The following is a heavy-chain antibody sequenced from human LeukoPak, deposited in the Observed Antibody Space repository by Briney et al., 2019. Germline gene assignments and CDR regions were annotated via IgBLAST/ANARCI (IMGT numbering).Heavy chain of an antibody. V-gene: IGHV3-23*01. J-gene: IGHJ4*02. Sequence: PGGSLRLSCAASDFTFSSYAMSWVRQAPGKGLEWVSTISGSATNTYYADSVKGRYTISRDNSKNTLYLQMNSLRAEDTAVYYCARDLRYPYCGGDCYAQPDYWGQGTLVTVSS. D-gene: IGHD2-21*02. CDR3: ARDLRYPYCGGDCYAQPDY. CDR1: DFTFSSYA. CDR2: ISGSATNT.